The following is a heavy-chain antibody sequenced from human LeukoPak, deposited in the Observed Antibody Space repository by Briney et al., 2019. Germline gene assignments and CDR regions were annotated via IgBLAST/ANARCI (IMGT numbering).Heavy chain of an antibody. Sequence: GGSLRLSCAASGFTFSSYSMNWVRQAPGKGLEWVSSISSSSSYIYYADSVKGRFTISRDNAKNSLYLQMNSLGAEDTAVYYCARDPSPTAMAALFDYWGQGTLVTVSS. D-gene: IGHD5-18*01. CDR3: ARDPSPTAMAALFDY. CDR2: ISSSSSYI. V-gene: IGHV3-21*01. CDR1: GFTFSSYS. J-gene: IGHJ4*02.